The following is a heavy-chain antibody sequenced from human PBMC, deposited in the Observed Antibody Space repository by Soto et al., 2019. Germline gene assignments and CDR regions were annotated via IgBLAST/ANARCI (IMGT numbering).Heavy chain of an antibody. D-gene: IGHD6-13*01. Sequence: EVQLLESGGGLVQPGGSLRLSCAASGFTFSSYAMSWVRQAPGKGLEWVSAISGSGGSTYYADSVKGRFTISRDNSKNTLYLQMNSLRAEDTAVYYCAKSKPRSWVNPDEYSSSSPRYYFDYWGQGTLVTVSS. CDR2: ISGSGGST. J-gene: IGHJ4*02. CDR3: AKSKPRSWVNPDEYSSSSPRYYFDY. CDR1: GFTFSSYA. V-gene: IGHV3-23*01.